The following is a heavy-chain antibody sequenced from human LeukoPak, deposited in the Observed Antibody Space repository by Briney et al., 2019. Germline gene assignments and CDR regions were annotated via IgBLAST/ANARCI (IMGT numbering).Heavy chain of an antibody. CDR1: GGSISRSSYY. V-gene: IGHV4-39*07. J-gene: IGHJ4*02. CDR3: ARGGVIIVSYFDY. Sequence: SETLSLTCTVSGGSISRSSYYWGWIRQPPGKGLEWIGSIYYSGSTYYNPSLKSRVTISVDTSKNQFSLKLSSVTAADTAVYYCARGGVIIVSYFDYWGQGTLVTVSS. D-gene: IGHD3-10*01. CDR2: IYYSGST.